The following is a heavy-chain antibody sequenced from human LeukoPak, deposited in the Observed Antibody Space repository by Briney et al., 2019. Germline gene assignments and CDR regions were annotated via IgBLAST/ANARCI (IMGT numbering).Heavy chain of an antibody. D-gene: IGHD4-17*01. CDR2: TYYSGST. CDR1: GGSISSYH. Sequence: PSETLSLTCTVSGGSISSYHWSWIRQPPGKGLEWIGYTYYSGSTNYNPSLKSRVTISVDTSKNQFSLKLSSVTAADTAVYYCARETVTTMSTFGAFDIWGQGTMVTVSS. CDR3: ARETVTTMSTFGAFDI. J-gene: IGHJ3*02. V-gene: IGHV4-59*01.